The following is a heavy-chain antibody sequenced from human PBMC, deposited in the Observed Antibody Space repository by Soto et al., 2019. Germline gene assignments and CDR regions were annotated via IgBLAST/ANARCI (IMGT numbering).Heavy chain of an antibody. V-gene: IGHV3-33*01. CDR1: GFTFNSYA. J-gene: IGHJ4*02. CDR2: IWNDGSNE. Sequence: QVQLVESGGGVVQPGASLRLSCAASGFTFNSYAMHWVRQAPGKGLDWVAVIWNDGSNEYYSASVKGRFTISRDNSNNPLFLQMNSLRAEDTAVYYCVRCDGQPIGEVDHWGQGTLFTVSS. CDR3: VRCDGQPIGEVDH. D-gene: IGHD2-21*01.